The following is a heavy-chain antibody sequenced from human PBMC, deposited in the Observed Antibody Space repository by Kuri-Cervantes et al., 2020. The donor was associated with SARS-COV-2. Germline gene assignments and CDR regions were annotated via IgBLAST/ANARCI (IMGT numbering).Heavy chain of an antibody. Sequence: SETLSLTCAVYGGSFSGYYWGWIRQPPGKGLEWIGSIYYSGSTYYNPSLKSRVTISVDTSKNQFSLKLSSVTAADTAVYYCARLPTYYDFWSGYPAFDYYYYGMDVWGRGTTVTVSS. V-gene: IGHV4-39*01. CDR1: GGSFSGYY. CDR3: ARLPTYYDFWSGYPAFDYYYYGMDV. CDR2: IYYSGST. J-gene: IGHJ6*02. D-gene: IGHD3-3*01.